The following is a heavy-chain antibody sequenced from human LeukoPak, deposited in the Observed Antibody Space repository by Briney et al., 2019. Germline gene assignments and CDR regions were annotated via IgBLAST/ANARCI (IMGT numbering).Heavy chain of an antibody. D-gene: IGHD2-2*03. CDR1: GGSISSYY. CDR3: ARDLALGYCPSSSCSSPLFDY. J-gene: IGHJ4*02. CDR2: IHTTGGT. Sequence: PSETLSLICTVSGGSISSYYWSWIRQPAGEGLEWIGRIHTTGGTRYNPSLKSRITMSLDASKNQFSLKLSSVTAADTAVYYCARDLALGYCPSSSCSSPLFDYWGQGTLVTVSS. V-gene: IGHV4-4*07.